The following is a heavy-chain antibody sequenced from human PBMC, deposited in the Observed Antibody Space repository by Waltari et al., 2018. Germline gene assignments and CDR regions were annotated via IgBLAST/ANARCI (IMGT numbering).Heavy chain of an antibody. CDR2: IYHSGST. D-gene: IGHD1-26*01. CDR3: ARGSEEWELLWGFDY. Sequence: QVQLQESGPGLVKPPETLSPTCAVSGYSISSGYSWGWSRQPPGKGLEWIGSIYHSGSTYYNPSLKSRVTISVDTSKNQFSLKLSSVTAADTAVYYCARGSEEWELLWGFDYWGQGTLVTVSS. J-gene: IGHJ4*02. V-gene: IGHV4-38-2*01. CDR1: GYSISSGYS.